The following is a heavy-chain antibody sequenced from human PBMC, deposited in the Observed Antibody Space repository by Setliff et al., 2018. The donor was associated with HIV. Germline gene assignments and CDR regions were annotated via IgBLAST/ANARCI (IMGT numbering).Heavy chain of an antibody. CDR1: GGSLSGYY. CDR3: ARAFCSSASCYGGGDAFDI. Sequence: LSLTCAVYGGSLSGYYWRWIRQPPGKGLEWIGDVSHTGSTNYNPSLKSRITISADTPKNQFSLKLSSVTAADTAVYYCARAFCSSASCYGGGDAFDIWGQGTMVTVSS. V-gene: IGHV4-34*01. CDR2: VSHTGST. J-gene: IGHJ3*02. D-gene: IGHD2-2*01.